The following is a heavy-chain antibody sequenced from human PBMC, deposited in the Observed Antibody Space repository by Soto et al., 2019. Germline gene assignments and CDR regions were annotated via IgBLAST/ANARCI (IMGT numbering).Heavy chain of an antibody. D-gene: IGHD6-6*01. CDR2: IYYNGYT. CDR1: GGSISNYY. CDR3: ARHAVSYSSSSGTHEN. V-gene: IGHV4-59*08. J-gene: IGHJ4*02. Sequence: PSETLSLTCTVSGGSISNYYWSWIRQPPGKGLEWIGYIYYNGYTNYNHSLKSRVTISVDTSKNQFSMKLRSVTAADTVLYYCARHAVSYSSSSGTHENWGLGTLVTVSS.